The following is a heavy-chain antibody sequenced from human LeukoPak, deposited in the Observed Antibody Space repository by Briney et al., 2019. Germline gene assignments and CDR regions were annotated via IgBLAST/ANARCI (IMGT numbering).Heavy chain of an antibody. CDR2: IYYSGST. D-gene: IGHD4/OR15-4a*01. J-gene: IGHJ2*01. Sequence: TSETLSLTCTVSGGSINSYFWSWIRQPPGKGLEWIGYIYYSGSTNYNPSLRSRVTISVDTSKKQFSLNLTSVTAADTAVYYCARGTKSPRTSVLTSFWYFDLWGRGTLVTVSS. CDR1: GGSINSYF. V-gene: IGHV4-59*08. CDR3: ARGTKSPRTSVLTSFWYFDL.